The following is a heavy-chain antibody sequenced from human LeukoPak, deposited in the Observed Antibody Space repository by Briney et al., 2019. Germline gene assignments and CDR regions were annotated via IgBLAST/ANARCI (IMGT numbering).Heavy chain of an antibody. CDR1: GYTLTGYY. D-gene: IGHD6-13*01. J-gene: IGHJ4*02. Sequence: ASVKVSCKASGYTLTGYYMHWVRQAPGQGLEWMGWINPNSGGTNYAQKFQGRVTMTRDTSISTAYMELSRLRSDDTAVYYCARSFRIAAAGLLDYWGQGTLVTVSS. V-gene: IGHV1-2*02. CDR2: INPNSGGT. CDR3: ARSFRIAAAGLLDY.